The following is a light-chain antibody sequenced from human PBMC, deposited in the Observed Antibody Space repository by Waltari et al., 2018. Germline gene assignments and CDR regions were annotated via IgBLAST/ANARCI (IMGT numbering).Light chain of an antibody. CDR2: GTS. Sequence: IEMTQSPSSLSAYVGDRGVPTCRTSQSISPSLNWYHQKPSKAPKLLIFGTSTLHVGVPSRFTGSGSGTVFSLTITDLQSEDFGTYYCQQNFVSPGVTFGPGTTLNV. V-gene: IGKV1-39*01. J-gene: IGKJ3*01. CDR3: QQNFVSPGVT. CDR1: QSISPS.